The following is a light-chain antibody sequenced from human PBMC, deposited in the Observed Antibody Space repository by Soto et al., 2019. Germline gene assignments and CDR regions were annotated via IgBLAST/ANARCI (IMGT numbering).Light chain of an antibody. Sequence: VIWITRSPTLLSASTGARVPISCRMSQGISTYLAWYQQKPGKAPKLMIYEASTLQSGVPSRFSGSGSGTEFTLTISGLLPEDFATYHCQQLNTSPFTFGQRTRLEIK. CDR1: QGISTY. CDR2: EAS. J-gene: IGKJ5*01. CDR3: QQLNTSPFT. V-gene: IGKV1D-8*03.